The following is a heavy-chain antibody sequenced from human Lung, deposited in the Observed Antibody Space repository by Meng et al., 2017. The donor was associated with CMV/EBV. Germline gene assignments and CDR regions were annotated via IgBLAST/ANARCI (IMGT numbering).Heavy chain of an antibody. D-gene: IGHD4-17*01. J-gene: IGHJ4*02. V-gene: IGHV4-34*01. CDR2: INHSGST. Sequence: GSLRLXCAVYGGSFSAYYWNWIRQPPGKGLEWIGEINHSGSTNYNPCLKSRVTISVDTSKNQFPLKLSSVTAADTAVYSCARGGDYGDGGFDYWGQGTMVTVYS. CDR3: ARGGDYGDGGFDY. CDR1: GGSFSAYY.